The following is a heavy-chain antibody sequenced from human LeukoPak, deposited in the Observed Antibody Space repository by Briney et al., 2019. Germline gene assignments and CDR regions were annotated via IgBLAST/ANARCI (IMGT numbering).Heavy chain of an antibody. CDR3: ARGGSTYYDFWSGYYRDWFDP. J-gene: IGHJ5*02. V-gene: IGHV4-59*11. CDR2: IYYSGST. D-gene: IGHD3-3*01. Sequence: SETLSLTCTVSGGFISSHYWSWIRQPPGKGLEWIGYIYYSGSTNYNPSLKSRVTISVDTSKNQFSLKLSSVTAADTAVYYCARGGSTYYDFWSGYYRDWFDPWDQGTLVTVSS. CDR1: GGFISSHY.